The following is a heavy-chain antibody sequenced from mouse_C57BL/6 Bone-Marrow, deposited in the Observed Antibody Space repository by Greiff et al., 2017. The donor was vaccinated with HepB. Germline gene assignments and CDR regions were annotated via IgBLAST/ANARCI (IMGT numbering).Heavy chain of an antibody. J-gene: IGHJ4*01. CDR3: ARHRYSNYYAMDY. Sequence: EVKLVESGGGLVQPGGSLKLSCAASGFTFSDYYMYWVRQTPEKRLEWVAYISNGGGSTYYPDTVKGRFTIPRDNAKNTLYLQMRRLKSEDTAMYYSARHRYSNYYAMDYWGQGTSVTVSS. V-gene: IGHV5-12*01. D-gene: IGHD2-5*01. CDR2: ISNGGGST. CDR1: GFTFSDYY.